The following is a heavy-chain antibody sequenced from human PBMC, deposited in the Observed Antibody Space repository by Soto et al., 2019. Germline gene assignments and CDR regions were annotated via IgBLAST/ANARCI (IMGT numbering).Heavy chain of an antibody. CDR2: ISGSGGST. V-gene: IGHV3-23*01. CDR1: GFTFSSYA. J-gene: IGHJ4*02. CDR3: AKKLLWFGELLNFDY. D-gene: IGHD3-10*01. Sequence: VGSLRLSCAASGFTFSSYAMSWVRQAPGKGLEWVSAISGSGGSTYYADSVKGRFTISRDNSKNTLYLQMNSLRAEDTAVYYCAKKLLWFGELLNFDYWGQGTLVTVSS.